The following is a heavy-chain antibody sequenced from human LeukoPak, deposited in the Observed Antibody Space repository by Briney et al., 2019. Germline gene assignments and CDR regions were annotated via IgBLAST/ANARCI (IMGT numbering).Heavy chain of an antibody. CDR1: GFSFRSYW. D-gene: IGHD6-19*01. CDR3: AGGMGWVSDY. Sequence: GGSLRLSCAASGFSFRSYWMSWVRQAPGKGLEWVANIESDGSEKNYADSVKGRFTISRDNAKNSLYLQMDSLRAEDTAVYYCAGGMGWVSDYWGQGTLVTVSS. CDR2: IESDGSEK. J-gene: IGHJ4*02. V-gene: IGHV3-7*03.